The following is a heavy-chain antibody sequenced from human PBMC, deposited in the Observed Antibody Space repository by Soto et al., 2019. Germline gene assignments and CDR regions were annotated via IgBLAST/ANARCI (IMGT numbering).Heavy chain of an antibody. D-gene: IGHD6-13*01. CDR2: MWYDGSSQ. J-gene: IGHJ4*02. CDR3: ARDYSSTWYGVDS. V-gene: IGHV3-33*01. Sequence: PGGSLRLSCAASGFTFSSYGMHWVRQAPGKGLEWVAVMWYDGSSQYYAESVKGRFTISRDNSENTLDLQMNSLRAEDSALYYCARDYSSTWYGVDSWGQGTLVTVSS. CDR1: GFTFSSYG.